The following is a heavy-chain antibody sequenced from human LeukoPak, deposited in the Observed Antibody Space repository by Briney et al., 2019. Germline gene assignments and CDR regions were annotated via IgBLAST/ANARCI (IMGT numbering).Heavy chain of an antibody. CDR2: ISTSGGST. CDR1: GFTFSSYA. V-gene: IGHV3-23*01. CDR3: AKDRRGGYSGYDSYFDY. D-gene: IGHD5-12*01. Sequence: GGSLRLSCAASGFTFSSYAMSWVRQAPGKGLEWVSAISTSGGSTYYADSVKGRFTISRDNSKNTLYPQMNSLRAEDTAVYYCAKDRRGGYSGYDSYFDYWGQGTLVTVSS. J-gene: IGHJ4*02.